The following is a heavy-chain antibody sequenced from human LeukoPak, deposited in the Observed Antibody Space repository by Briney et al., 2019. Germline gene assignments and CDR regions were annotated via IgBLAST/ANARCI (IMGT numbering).Heavy chain of an antibody. CDR1: GYTFTGYY. V-gene: IGHV1-2*02. CDR2: INPNSGGT. CDR3: ARELDYYHSSGYCDY. J-gene: IGHJ4*02. D-gene: IGHD3-22*01. Sequence: ASVKVSCKASGYTFTGYYMHWVRQAPGQGLEWMGWINPNSGGTNYAQKFQGRVTMTRDTSISTAYMELSRLRSDDTAVYYCARELDYYHSSGYCDYWGQGTLVTVSS.